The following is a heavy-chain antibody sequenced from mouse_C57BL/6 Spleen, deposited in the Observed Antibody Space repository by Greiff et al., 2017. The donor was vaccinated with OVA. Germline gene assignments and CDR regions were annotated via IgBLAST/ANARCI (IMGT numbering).Heavy chain of an antibody. CDR1: GYTFTDYN. V-gene: IGHV1-18*01. CDR3: ALSYFYGSSPAWFAY. CDR2: INPNNGGT. D-gene: IGHD1-1*01. Sequence: EVKLQESGPELVKPGASVKIPCKASGYTFTDYNMDWVKQSHGKSLEWIGDINPNNGGTIYNQKFKGKATLTVDKSSSTAYMELRSLTSEDTAVYYCALSYFYGSSPAWFAYWGQGTLVTVSA. J-gene: IGHJ3*01.